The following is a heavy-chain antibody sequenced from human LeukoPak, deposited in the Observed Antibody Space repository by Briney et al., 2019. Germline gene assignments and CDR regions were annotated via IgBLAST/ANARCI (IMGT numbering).Heavy chain of an antibody. J-gene: IGHJ4*02. CDR3: ARDYRATKDY. D-gene: IGHD5-12*01. Sequence: GGSLRLSCAASGFTVSSNYMSWVRQAPGKGLEWVSVIYSGGTTYYADSVKGRFTISRDNSKNTLYLQMNSLRAEDTAMYYCARDYRATKDYWGQGTLVTVSS. CDR2: IYSGGTT. CDR1: GFTVSSNY. V-gene: IGHV3-53*01.